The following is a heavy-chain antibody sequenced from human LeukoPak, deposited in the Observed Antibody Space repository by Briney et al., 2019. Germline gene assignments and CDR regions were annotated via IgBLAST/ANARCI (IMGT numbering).Heavy chain of an antibody. CDR3: ARGSKRNVLRFLEWLFYGMDV. Sequence: GGSLRLSCAASGFTFSSYAMHWVRQAPGKGLEWVAVISYDGSNKYYADSVKGRFTISRDNSKNTLYLQMNSLRAEDTAVYYCARGSKRNVLRFLEWLFYGMDVWGQGTTVTVSS. CDR2: ISYDGSNK. CDR1: GFTFSSYA. J-gene: IGHJ6*02. D-gene: IGHD3-3*01. V-gene: IGHV3-30*04.